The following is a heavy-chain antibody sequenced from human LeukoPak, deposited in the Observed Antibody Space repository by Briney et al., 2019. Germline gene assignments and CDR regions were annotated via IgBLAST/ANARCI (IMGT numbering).Heavy chain of an antibody. Sequence: PSETLSLTCTVSGGSISSYYWSWIRQPPGKGLEWIGYIYYSGSTNYNPSLKSRVTISVDTSKNQFSLKLSSVTAADTAVYYCARGRYCSGGSCYYYYMDVWDKGTTVTVSS. CDR3: ARGRYCSGGSCYYYYMDV. J-gene: IGHJ6*03. D-gene: IGHD2-15*01. CDR2: IYYSGST. CDR1: GGSISSYY. V-gene: IGHV4-59*12.